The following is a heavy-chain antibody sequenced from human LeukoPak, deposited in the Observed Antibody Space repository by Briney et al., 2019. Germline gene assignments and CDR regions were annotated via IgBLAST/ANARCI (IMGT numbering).Heavy chain of an antibody. J-gene: IGHJ4*02. V-gene: IGHV3-48*01. D-gene: IGHD1-26*01. CDR3: ARDERGGGATDFDY. CDR2: ISSSSSTI. Sequence: GGSLRLSCAASGFTFSNYNMNWVRQAPGKGLEWVSFISSSSSTIYYTDSVKGRFTISRDNAKNSLYLQMNSRGVGDTAVYYCARDERGGGATDFDYWGQGTLVTVSS. CDR1: GFTFSNYN.